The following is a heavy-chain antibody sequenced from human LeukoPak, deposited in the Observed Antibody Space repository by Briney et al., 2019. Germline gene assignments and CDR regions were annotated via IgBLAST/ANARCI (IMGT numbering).Heavy chain of an antibody. CDR2: IRYDGSNK. CDR1: GFTFSSHG. Sequence: GGSLRLSCVASGFTFSSHGMHWVRQAPGKGLEWVAFIRYDGSNKYYADSVEGRFTISRDNSKNTLYLQMNRLRAEDTAVYYCTKDPNGDYVGAFDFWGQGTLVTVSS. J-gene: IGHJ3*01. V-gene: IGHV3-30*02. D-gene: IGHD4-17*01. CDR3: TKDPNGDYVGAFDF.